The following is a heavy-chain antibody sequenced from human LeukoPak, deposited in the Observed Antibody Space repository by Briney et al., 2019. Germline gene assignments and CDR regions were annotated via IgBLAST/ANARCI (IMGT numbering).Heavy chain of an antibody. CDR1: GFIFNNYA. D-gene: IGHD1-26*01. V-gene: IGHV3-9*01. J-gene: IGHJ5*02. Sequence: GGSLRLSCAGSGFIFNNYAMHWVRQPPGKGLEWVSGISWNSGSIDYADSVKGRFTISRDNAKNSLYLQMNSLRAEDTAVYYCARDRAGGWELPNWFDPWGQGTLVTVSS. CDR3: ARDRAGGWELPNWFDP. CDR2: ISWNSGSI.